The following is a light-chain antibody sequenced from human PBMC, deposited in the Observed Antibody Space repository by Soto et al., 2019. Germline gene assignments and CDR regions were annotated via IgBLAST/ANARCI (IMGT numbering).Light chain of an antibody. CDR3: QQYYSTPLT. CDR2: WAS. Sequence: DIVRTQSPDSLAVSLGERATINCKSSQSVLYSSNNKNYLVWYQQKPGQPPKLLLYWASTRESGVPDRFSGSGSGTDFTLTISSLQAEDVAVYYCQQYYSTPLTFGGGTKVEIK. J-gene: IGKJ4*01. CDR1: QSVLYSSNNKNY. V-gene: IGKV4-1*01.